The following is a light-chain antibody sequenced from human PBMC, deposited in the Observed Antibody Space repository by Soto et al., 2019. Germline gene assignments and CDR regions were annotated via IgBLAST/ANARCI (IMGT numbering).Light chain of an antibody. J-gene: IGKJ4*01. Sequence: EIVLTQSPATLSLSPGERATLSCRVSQSVSTYLAWYQQKPGQAPRLLIYDASNRATGIPARFSGSGSGTDFTLTISGLEPEDFAVYYCQHRINWPLTFGGGTKVEIK. CDR1: QSVSTY. CDR3: QHRINWPLT. CDR2: DAS. V-gene: IGKV3-11*01.